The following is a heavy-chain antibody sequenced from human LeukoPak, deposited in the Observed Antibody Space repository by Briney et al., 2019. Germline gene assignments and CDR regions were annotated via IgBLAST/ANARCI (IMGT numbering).Heavy chain of an antibody. CDR3: ANGAVGQYCTSPTCYR. CDR1: GFPFSRYS. Sequence: GGSLRLSCVASGFPFSRYSMTWVRQAPGKGLEGVSAINIGGDDTYYPDSVRGRFTISRDNSKNRLYLQMNSLRAEDTDVYYCANGAVGQYCTSPTCYRWGQGTLVIVSS. J-gene: IGHJ4*02. V-gene: IGHV3-23*01. D-gene: IGHD2-2*01. CDR2: INIGGDDT.